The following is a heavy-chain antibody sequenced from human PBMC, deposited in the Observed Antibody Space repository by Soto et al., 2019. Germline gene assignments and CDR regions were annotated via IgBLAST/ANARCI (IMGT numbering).Heavy chain of an antibody. CDR3: ARDTDGFHY. V-gene: IGHV3-74*01. CDR2: ISTDGSIT. CDR1: GLIFSNYK. Sequence: PGGSLRLSCAASGLIFSNYKMHWVRQAPGKGLVWVSRISTDGSITDYGDSVKGRFTVSRDNAKNTLYLQMNSLRAEDTAVYYCARDTDGFHYWGQGTLVTVSS. J-gene: IGHJ4*02.